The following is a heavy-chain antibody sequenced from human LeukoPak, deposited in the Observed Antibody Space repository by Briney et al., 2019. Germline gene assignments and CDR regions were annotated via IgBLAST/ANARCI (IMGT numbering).Heavy chain of an antibody. CDR2: ISGSGGST. Sequence: GGSLRLSCAASGFTFSSYAMSWVRQAPGKGLEWVSAISGSGGSTYYADSVKGRFTISRDNSKNTLYLQMNSLRAEDTAVYYCAKMTYYYDSSGYYYMGYFDYWGQGTLVTVSS. J-gene: IGHJ4*02. CDR3: AKMTYYYDSSGYYYMGYFDY. D-gene: IGHD3-22*01. V-gene: IGHV3-23*01. CDR1: GFTFSSYA.